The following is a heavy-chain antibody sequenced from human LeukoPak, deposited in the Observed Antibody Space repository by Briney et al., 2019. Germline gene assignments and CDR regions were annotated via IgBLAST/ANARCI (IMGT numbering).Heavy chain of an antibody. D-gene: IGHD3-10*01. J-gene: IGHJ4*02. CDR3: AKDQDVLLWFGELPGGY. CDR1: GFTFSSYA. CDR2: ISYDGSNK. V-gene: IGHV3-30*18. Sequence: SGGSLRLSCAASGFTFSSYAMSWVRQAPGKGQEWVAVISYDGSNKYYADSVKGRFTISRNNSKNTLYLQMNSLRAEDTAVYYCAKDQDVLLWFGELPGGYWGQGTLVTVSS.